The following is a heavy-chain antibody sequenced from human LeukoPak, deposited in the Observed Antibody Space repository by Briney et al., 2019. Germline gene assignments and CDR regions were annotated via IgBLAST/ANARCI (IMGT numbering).Heavy chain of an antibody. J-gene: IGHJ3*02. CDR2: INSDGSST. V-gene: IGHV3-74*01. Sequence: GGSLRLSCAASGFTFSSYWMHWVRQAPGKGLVWVSRINSDGSSTSYADSVKGRFTISRDNAKNALYLQMNSLRAEDTAVYYCATTVAGTRNAFDIWGQGTMVTVSS. D-gene: IGHD6-19*01. CDR3: ATTVAGTRNAFDI. CDR1: GFTFSSYW.